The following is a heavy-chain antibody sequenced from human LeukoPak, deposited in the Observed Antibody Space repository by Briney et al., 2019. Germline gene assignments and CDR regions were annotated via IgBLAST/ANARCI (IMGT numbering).Heavy chain of an antibody. Sequence: PSETLSLTCTVSGGSISSYYWSWIRQPAGKGLEWIGRIYTSGSTNYNPSLKSRVTMSVDTSKNQLSLKLSSVTAADTAVYCCARESSWYWFDPWGQGTLVTVSS. J-gene: IGHJ5*02. CDR2: IYTSGST. CDR1: GGSISSYY. CDR3: ARESSWYWFDP. V-gene: IGHV4-4*07. D-gene: IGHD6-13*01.